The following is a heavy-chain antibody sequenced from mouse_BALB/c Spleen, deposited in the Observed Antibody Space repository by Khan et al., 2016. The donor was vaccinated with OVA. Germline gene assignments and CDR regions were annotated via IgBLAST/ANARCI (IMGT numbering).Heavy chain of an antibody. CDR1: GFNIKDTY. V-gene: IGHV14-3*02. CDR2: IDPANGNT. J-gene: IGHJ2*01. CDR3: ARMNA. Sequence: EVQLQESGAELVKPGASVKLSCTASGFNIKDTYMHWVKQRPEQGLEWIGRIDPANGNTKYDPKFPGKATITADTSSNTPYLQLGSLTAEDTGVYYCARMNAWGQGTTLTVSS.